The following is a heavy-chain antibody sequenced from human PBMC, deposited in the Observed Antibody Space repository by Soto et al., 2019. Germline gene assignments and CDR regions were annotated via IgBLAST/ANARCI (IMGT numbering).Heavy chain of an antibody. CDR2: ISNDGSNK. D-gene: IGHD3-22*01. CDR1: GFTFNRYV. J-gene: IGHJ1*01. Sequence: GGSLRLACAASGFTFNRYVMHWVRQAPGKGLEWVAVISNDGSNKYCADSVKGRFTISRDNSKNTLNLQMNSLIAEDTALYYCVSHDHSRGCHVGFPLWGQGTLVTVSS. V-gene: IGHV3-30-3*01. CDR3: VSHDHSRGCHVGFPL.